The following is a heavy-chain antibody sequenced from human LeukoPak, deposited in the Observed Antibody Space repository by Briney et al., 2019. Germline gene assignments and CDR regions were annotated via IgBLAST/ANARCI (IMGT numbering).Heavy chain of an antibody. J-gene: IGHJ4*02. CDR3: ARDHGYDSSGYYSDY. V-gene: IGHV1-2*02. CDR1: GYTFTSYD. CDR2: INPNSGGT. D-gene: IGHD3-22*01. Sequence: ASVKVSCKASGYTFTSYDINWVRQAPGQGLEWMGWINPNSGGTNYAQKFQGRVTMTRDTSISTAYMELSRLRSDDTAVYYCARDHGYDSSGYYSDYWGQGTLVTVSS.